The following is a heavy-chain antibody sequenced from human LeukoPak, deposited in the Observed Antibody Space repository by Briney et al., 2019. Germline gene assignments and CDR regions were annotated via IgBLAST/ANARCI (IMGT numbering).Heavy chain of an antibody. Sequence: GGSLRLSCAASGFIVSSNYMSWVRQAPDKGLEWVSVIYIGGSTYYADSVKGRFTISRDNSKNTLYLQMNSLRAEDTAVYYCARAQRNKYYFDFWDQGTLVTVSS. CDR2: IYIGGST. J-gene: IGHJ4*02. V-gene: IGHV3-53*01. CDR1: GFIVSSNY. D-gene: IGHD2-2*01. CDR3: ARAQRNKYYFDF.